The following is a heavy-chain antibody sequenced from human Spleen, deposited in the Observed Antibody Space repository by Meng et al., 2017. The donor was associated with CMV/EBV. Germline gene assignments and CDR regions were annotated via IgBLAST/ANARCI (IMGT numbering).Heavy chain of an antibody. CDR2: IYISGST. CDR3: ERAGAAGYSSSWAFDY. Sequence: LPVLRQRLLTAPVSLSLSCTVSATSITSSYCSWLRPPAGKGLERIVPIYISGSTHSPPSLKRCVSMSVYTYKNPFSLTLSSMTAADTDVYYCERAGAAGYSSSWAFDYWGQGTLVTVSS. CDR1: ATSITSSY. D-gene: IGHD6-13*01. V-gene: IGHV4-4*07. J-gene: IGHJ4*02.